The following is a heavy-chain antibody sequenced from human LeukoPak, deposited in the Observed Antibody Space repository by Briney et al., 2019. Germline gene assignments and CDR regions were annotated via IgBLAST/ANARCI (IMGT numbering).Heavy chain of an antibody. CDR1: GGSISSYY. V-gene: IGHV4-4*07. Sequence: SETLSLTCTVSGGSISSYYWSWIRQPAGKGLEWIGRIYTSGSTNYTPSLKSRVTISVDKSKNQFSLNLSSVTAADTAVYYCARDRGIVGANDWGQGTLVTVSS. J-gene: IGHJ4*02. D-gene: IGHD1-26*01. CDR3: ARDRGIVGAND. CDR2: IYTSGST.